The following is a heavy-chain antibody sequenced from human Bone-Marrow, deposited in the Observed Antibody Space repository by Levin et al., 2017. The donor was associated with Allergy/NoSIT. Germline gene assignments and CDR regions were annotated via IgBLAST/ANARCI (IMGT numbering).Heavy chain of an antibody. CDR2: ISYDGSNK. Sequence: GGSLRLSCAASGFTFSSYGMHWVRQAPGKGLEWVAVISYDGSNKYYADSVKGRFTISRDNSKNTLYLQMNSLRAEDTAVYYCAKDLIVVVPAATLRGYYYYGMDVWGQGTTVTVSS. CDR1: GFTFSSYG. CDR3: AKDLIVVVPAATLRGYYYYGMDV. V-gene: IGHV3-30*18. J-gene: IGHJ6*02. D-gene: IGHD2-2*01.